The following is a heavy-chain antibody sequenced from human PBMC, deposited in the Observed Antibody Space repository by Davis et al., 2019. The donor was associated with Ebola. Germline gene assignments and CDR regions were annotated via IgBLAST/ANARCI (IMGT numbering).Heavy chain of an antibody. Sequence: PSETLSLTCTVSGGSISSGSYYWSWIRQPAGKGLEWIGHIYTSGSTNYNPSLKSRVTISVDTSKNQFSLKLSSVTAADTAVYYCARLGYSYGYRIYYYYMDVWGKGTTVTVSS. D-gene: IGHD5-18*01. V-gene: IGHV4-61*09. CDR3: ARLGYSYGYRIYYYYMDV. CDR2: IYTSGST. J-gene: IGHJ6*03. CDR1: GGSISSGSYY.